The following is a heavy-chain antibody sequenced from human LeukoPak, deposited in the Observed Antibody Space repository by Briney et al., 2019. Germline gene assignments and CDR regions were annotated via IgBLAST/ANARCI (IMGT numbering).Heavy chain of an antibody. CDR3: ARDTCIVVVPAAIPSWYYYMDV. J-gene: IGHJ6*03. CDR1: GYTFTSYG. Sequence: ASVKVSCKASGYTFTSYGISWVRQAPGQGLEWMGWISAYNGNTNYAQKLQGRVTMTTDTSTSTAYMELRSLRSDDTAVYYCARDTCIVVVPAAIPSWYYYMDVWGKGTTVTVSS. V-gene: IGHV1-18*01. D-gene: IGHD2-2*02. CDR2: ISAYNGNT.